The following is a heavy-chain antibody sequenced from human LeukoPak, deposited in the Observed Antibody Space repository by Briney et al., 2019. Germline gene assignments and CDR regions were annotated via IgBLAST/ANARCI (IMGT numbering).Heavy chain of an antibody. CDR3: ARHGAAFGNWFDP. CDR2: IDPSDSYT. D-gene: IGHD2-15*01. Sequence: GESLKISCKGSGYSFTSYWISWGRQMPGKGLEWMGRIDPSDSYTNYSPSFQGHVTISADKSISTAYLQWSSLKASDTAMYYCARHGAAFGNWFDPWGQGTLVTVSS. V-gene: IGHV5-10-1*01. CDR1: GYSFTSYW. J-gene: IGHJ5*02.